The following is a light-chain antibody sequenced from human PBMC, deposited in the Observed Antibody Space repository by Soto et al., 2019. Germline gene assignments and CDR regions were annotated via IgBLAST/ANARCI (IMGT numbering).Light chain of an antibody. CDR3: QSYDRSLSGSRV. V-gene: IGLV1-40*01. CDR1: SSNIGAGYD. Sequence: QSVLTQPPSVSGAPGQRVTISCTGSSSNIGAGYDVHWYQQRPGTAPKLLIYDNSNRPSGVPDRFSGSKSGTSASLAITGLQAEDEADYYCQSYDRSLSGSRVVGTGTKLTVL. J-gene: IGLJ1*01. CDR2: DNS.